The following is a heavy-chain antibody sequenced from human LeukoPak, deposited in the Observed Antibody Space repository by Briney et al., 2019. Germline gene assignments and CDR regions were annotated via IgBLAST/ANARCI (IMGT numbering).Heavy chain of an antibody. CDR3: ARGMDYGDYVEYFHH. CDR2: ISGYNANT. J-gene: IGHJ1*01. D-gene: IGHD4-17*01. Sequence: ASVKVSCKASGYTFTSYGISWVRQAPGQGLEWMGWISGYNANTNYAQMFQGRVTMTTDTSTTTAYMELRSLRSDDTTVYYCARGMDYGDYVEYFHHWGQGTLVTVSS. CDR1: GYTFTSYG. V-gene: IGHV1-18*04.